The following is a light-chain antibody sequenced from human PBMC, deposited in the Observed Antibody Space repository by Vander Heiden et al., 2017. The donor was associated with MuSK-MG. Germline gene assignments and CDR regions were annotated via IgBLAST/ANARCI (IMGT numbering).Light chain of an antibody. J-gene: IGKJ2*01. Sequence: EILMTQSPATLSVSPGERVTLSCRASQSISSNLAWYQQKPGQAPRLLIYGASTRVTGVPARFSGGGYGTEFTLTISGLHSEDFAVYYCQQYNNWPPNTFGQGTKLDIK. CDR1: QSISSN. CDR3: QQYNNWPPNT. CDR2: GAS. V-gene: IGKV3-15*01.